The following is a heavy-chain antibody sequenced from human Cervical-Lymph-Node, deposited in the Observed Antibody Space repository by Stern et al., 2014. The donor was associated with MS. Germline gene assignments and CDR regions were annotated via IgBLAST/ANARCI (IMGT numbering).Heavy chain of an antibody. CDR1: GFTFSSYG. CDR2: IWDDGSTK. J-gene: IGHJ4*02. V-gene: IGHV3-33*01. Sequence: VQLLESGGGVVQPGRSLRRSCAASGFTFSSYGMHWVRQAPGTGLEWVAVIWDDGSTKYYADSVKRRFTISRDTSKNTLYLQMNSLRAEYTAVYYCARGGFDWLSSPFGYWGQGTLVTVSS. D-gene: IGHD3-9*01. CDR3: ARGGFDWLSSPFGY.